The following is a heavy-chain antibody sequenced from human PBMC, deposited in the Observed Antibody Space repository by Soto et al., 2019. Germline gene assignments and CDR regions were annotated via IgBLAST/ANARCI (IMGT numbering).Heavy chain of an antibody. CDR3: SKSLRTTAATGYWFDP. CDR2: VTGSGST. D-gene: IGHD4-17*01. J-gene: IGHJ5*02. CDR1: GLTLRNYA. V-gene: IGHV3-23*01. Sequence: EVQVLESGGGLVQPGGSLRLSCIASGLTLRNYAMTWVRQAPGRGQEWVSTVTGSGSTYYADSVKGRFTIFRDNPKNILYLKMTSLRAEETAIYYCSKSLRTTAATGYWFDPCGQCSQVTVSS.